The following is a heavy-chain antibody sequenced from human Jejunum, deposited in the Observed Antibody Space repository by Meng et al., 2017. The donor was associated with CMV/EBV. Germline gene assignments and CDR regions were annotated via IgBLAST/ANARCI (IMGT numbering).Heavy chain of an antibody. J-gene: IGHJ4*02. CDR2: RKHSGGGT. V-gene: IGHV1-46*01. Sequence: CKTSGFTLISNHIHWMRQAPGQGLEWMALRKHSGGGTHSAQKFQGRVTMTRDTSTNTIYMELSSLRFEDTAVYYCARDFSWSFGWWGQGTLGTVSS. D-gene: IGHD3-9*01. CDR1: GFTLISNH. CDR3: ARDFSWSFGW.